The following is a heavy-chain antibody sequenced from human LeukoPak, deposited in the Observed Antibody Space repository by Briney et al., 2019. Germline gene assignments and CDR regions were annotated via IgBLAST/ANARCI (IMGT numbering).Heavy chain of an antibody. J-gene: IGHJ6*01. CDR1: GFTFSCFA. Sequence: GGSLRLSCAASGFTFSCFAMSWVRRTPGKGLEWVSGISGSGDNTLYADSVKGRFTISRDNSKSTLYLEMNSLRAEDTAIYYCAKMKGHPLPKYYMDVWGQGTTVSVSS. V-gene: IGHV3-23*01. CDR3: AKMKGHPLPKYYMDV. D-gene: IGHD1-26*01. CDR2: ISGSGDNT.